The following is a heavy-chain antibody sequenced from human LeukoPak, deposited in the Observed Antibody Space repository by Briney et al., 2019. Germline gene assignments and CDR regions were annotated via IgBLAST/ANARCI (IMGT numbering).Heavy chain of an antibody. CDR2: IYYSGST. J-gene: IGHJ4*02. CDR3: ARPYSSSWYYFDY. D-gene: IGHD6-13*01. Sequence: SETLSLTCTVSGGSISSSSYYWGWIRQPPGKGLEWIGSIYYSGSTYYNPSLESRVTISVDTYKNQFSLKLSSVTAADTAVYYCARPYSSSWYYFDYWGQGTLVTVSS. CDR1: GGSISSSSYY. V-gene: IGHV4-39*01.